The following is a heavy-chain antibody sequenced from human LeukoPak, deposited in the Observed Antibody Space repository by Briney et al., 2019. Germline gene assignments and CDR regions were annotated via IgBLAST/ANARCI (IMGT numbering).Heavy chain of an antibody. J-gene: IGHJ4*02. CDR3: AGGYSSSSAPD. CDR1: GASISSDY. Sequence: SETLSLTCTVSGASISSDYWSWIRQPPGKGLEWIGYVYYSGTTKYNPSLKSRVTISVDTSKSQFSLKLTSVTAADTAVYYCAGGYSSSSAPDWGQGTLVTVS. V-gene: IGHV4-59*01. D-gene: IGHD6-6*01. CDR2: VYYSGTT.